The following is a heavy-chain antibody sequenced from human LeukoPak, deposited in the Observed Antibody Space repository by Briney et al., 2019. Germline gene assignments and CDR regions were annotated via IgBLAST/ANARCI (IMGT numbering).Heavy chain of an antibody. J-gene: IGHJ4*02. CDR3: ARDSMDYGSGPPGY. Sequence: GGSLRLSCAASGFTFSSYSMMWVRQAPGKGLEWVSYISSSSTTIHYADSVKGRFTISRDNAKNSVFLQMSSLRSDDTAVYYCARDSMDYGSGPPGYWGQGTLVSVSS. CDR1: GFTFSSYS. V-gene: IGHV3-48*01. D-gene: IGHD3-10*01. CDR2: ISSSSTTI.